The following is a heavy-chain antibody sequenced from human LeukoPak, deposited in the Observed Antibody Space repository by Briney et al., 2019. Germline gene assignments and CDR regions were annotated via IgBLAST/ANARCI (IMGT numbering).Heavy chain of an antibody. J-gene: IGHJ4*02. CDR1: GFTVNSNY. Sequence: GGSLRLSCAASGFTVNSNYLSWVRQAPGKGLEWVSTLYNTGNTYYANSVKGRFSISRDNSKNTLFLQMNSLRAEDTAAYYCARLTPAAGRLYFVDWGPGTLVTVSS. V-gene: IGHV3-53*01. D-gene: IGHD6-13*01. CDR3: ARLTPAAGRLYFVD. CDR2: LYNTGNT.